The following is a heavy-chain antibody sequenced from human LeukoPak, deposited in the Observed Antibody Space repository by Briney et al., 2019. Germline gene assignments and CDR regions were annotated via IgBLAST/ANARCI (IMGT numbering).Heavy chain of an antibody. V-gene: IGHV4-59*08. J-gene: IGHJ4*02. CDR1: GGSISSYY. D-gene: IGHD6-13*01. Sequence: PSETLSLTCTVSGGSISSYYWSWIRQPPGKGLGWIGYIYYSGSTNYNPSLKSRVTISVDTSKNQLSLKLSSVTAADTAVYYCARHWETSSWYVDYWGQGTLVTVSS. CDR3: ARHWETSSWYVDY. CDR2: IYYSGST.